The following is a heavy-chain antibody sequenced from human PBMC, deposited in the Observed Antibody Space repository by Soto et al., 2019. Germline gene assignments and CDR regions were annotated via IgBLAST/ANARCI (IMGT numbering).Heavy chain of an antibody. V-gene: IGHV1-24*01. CDR3: VILDYHNWFDP. CDR2: FDPEDGET. J-gene: IGHJ5*02. CDR1: GYTLTELS. Sequence: GASVKVSCKVSGYTLTELSIHWVRQAPGKGLEWMGGFDPEDGETIYAQKLQGRVTMTEDTSTDTAFMELSSLSFEDTAVYYCVILDYHNWFDPWGQGTLVTVSS. D-gene: IGHD2-15*01.